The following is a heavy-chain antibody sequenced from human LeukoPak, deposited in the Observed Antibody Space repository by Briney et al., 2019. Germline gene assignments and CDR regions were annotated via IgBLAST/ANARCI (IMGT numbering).Heavy chain of an antibody. J-gene: IGHJ4*02. Sequence: AASVKVSCKASGYTFTGYYMHWVRQAPGQGLEWMGWINPNSGGTNYAQKFQGRVTMTRDTSISTAYMELSRLRSDDTAVYYCARTVTRRGDGSGYYYWGQGTLVTVSS. CDR3: ARTVTRRGDGSGYYY. CDR2: INPNSGGT. CDR1: GYTFTGYY. V-gene: IGHV1-2*02. D-gene: IGHD3-22*01.